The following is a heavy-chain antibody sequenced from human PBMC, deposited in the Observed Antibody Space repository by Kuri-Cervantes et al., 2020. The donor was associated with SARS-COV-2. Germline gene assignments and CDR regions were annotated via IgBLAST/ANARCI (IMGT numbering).Heavy chain of an antibody. CDR3: ARTNGSAFDI. CDR2: IKQDGSNK. CDR1: GFTFSSYW. J-gene: IGHJ3*02. Sequence: LSLTCAASGFTFSSYWMSWVHQAPGKGLEWVANIKQDGSNKYYADSVKGRFTISRDNSKNTLYLQMNSLRAEDTAVYYCARTNGSAFDIWGQGTMVTVSS. V-gene: IGHV3-7*01. D-gene: IGHD1-26*01.